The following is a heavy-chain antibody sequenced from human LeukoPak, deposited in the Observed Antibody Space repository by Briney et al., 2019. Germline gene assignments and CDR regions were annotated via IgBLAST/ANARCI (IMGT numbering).Heavy chain of an antibody. Sequence: WASVKASCKASGGTFSSYAISWVRQAPGQGLEWMGRINSNSGGTNYAQKFQGRVTMTRDTSISMAYMELSSLTSDDTAVYYCARGGSGNSPDYWGQGTLVTVSS. J-gene: IGHJ4*02. CDR3: ARGGSGNSPDY. D-gene: IGHD1-26*01. V-gene: IGHV1-2*06. CDR2: INSNSGGT. CDR1: GGTFSSYA.